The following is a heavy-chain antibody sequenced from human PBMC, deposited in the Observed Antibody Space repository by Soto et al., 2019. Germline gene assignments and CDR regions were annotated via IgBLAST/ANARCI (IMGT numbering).Heavy chain of an antibody. V-gene: IGHV3-23*01. CDR1: GFTFSNYA. CDR3: AKPLQSAYYHYMDV. J-gene: IGHJ6*03. D-gene: IGHD4-4*01. Sequence: GGSLRLSCAASGFTFSNYAMTWVRQAPGKGLEWVSSTSGSGGSTYYADSVKGRFTISRDNSKNTLYLQMNTLRAEDSAVYYCAKPLQSAYYHYMDVWGKGTTVTVSS. CDR2: TSGSGGST.